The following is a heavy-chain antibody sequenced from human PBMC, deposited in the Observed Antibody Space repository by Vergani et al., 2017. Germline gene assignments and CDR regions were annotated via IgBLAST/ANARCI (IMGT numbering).Heavy chain of an antibody. Sequence: QVQLVQSGAEVKKPGASVKVSCKASGYTFTSDDINWVRQATGQGLEWMGWMNPISGNTGYAQNLQGRLTITRDTSVNTAYMELSSLRSEDTAVYYCASLYYNDWGQGTLVTVSS. CDR1: GYTFTSDD. D-gene: IGHD3-10*01. CDR3: ASLYYND. V-gene: IGHV1-8*03. J-gene: IGHJ4*02. CDR2: MNPISGNT.